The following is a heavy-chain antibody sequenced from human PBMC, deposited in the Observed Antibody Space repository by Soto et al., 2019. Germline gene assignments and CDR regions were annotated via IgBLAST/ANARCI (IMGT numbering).Heavy chain of an antibody. J-gene: IGHJ4*02. CDR3: ARLVYDTRLDYLYFDF. D-gene: IGHD3-16*01. Sequence: SETLSLTCTVSGVSISSGNWWTWVRQSPRKGLEYIGEIFHDGTANYFPSFERRVAMSVDKSKNQFSLKLTSVTAADAAIYYCARLVYDTRLDYLYFDFWGQGAKVTVST. V-gene: IGHV4-4*02. CDR1: GVSISSGNW. CDR2: IFHDGTA.